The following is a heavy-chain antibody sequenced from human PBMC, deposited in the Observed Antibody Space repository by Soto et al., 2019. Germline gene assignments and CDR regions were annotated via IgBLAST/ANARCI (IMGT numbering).Heavy chain of an antibody. Sequence: SETLSLTCTVSGGSISSRDYYWSRIRQPPGKGLEWIGYIYYSGSTNYNPSLKSRVTISVDTSKNQFSLKLSSVTAADTAVYYCARHLGGGSSNAFDIWGQGTMVTVSS. CDR2: IYYSGST. V-gene: IGHV4-30-4*01. J-gene: IGHJ3*02. CDR3: ARHLGGGSSNAFDI. CDR1: GGSISSRDYY. D-gene: IGHD6-19*01.